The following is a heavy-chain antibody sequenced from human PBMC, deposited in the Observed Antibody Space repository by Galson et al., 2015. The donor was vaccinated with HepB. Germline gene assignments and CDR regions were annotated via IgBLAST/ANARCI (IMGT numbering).Heavy chain of an antibody. V-gene: IGHV1-18*01. CDR3: ARDCANGVCYMRDAFDI. CDR1: GYTFTSYG. Sequence: SVKVSCKASGYTFTSYGISWVRQAPGQGLEWMGWISGHNGKRNYAQKVQGRVTMTTATSTTTAYMELRSLRSDDTAVYYCARDCANGVCYMRDAFDIWGQGTMVTVSS. J-gene: IGHJ3*02. CDR2: ISGHNGKR. D-gene: IGHD2-8*01.